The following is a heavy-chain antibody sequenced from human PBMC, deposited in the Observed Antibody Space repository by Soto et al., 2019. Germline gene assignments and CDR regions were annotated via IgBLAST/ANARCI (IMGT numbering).Heavy chain of an antibody. D-gene: IGHD5-18*01. CDR1: GYTFTSYG. CDR3: ASSLLVGYGHGVERD. CDR2: ISAYNGNT. J-gene: IGHJ4*02. Sequence: QVQLVQSGAEVKKPGASVKVSCKASGYTFTSYGISWVRQAPGQGLEWMGWISAYNGNTNYAQKLQGRVTMTTDTSPSTADMELRSMRSEDPAVYYWASSLLVGYGHGVERDWGQGSRVSVSS. V-gene: IGHV1-18*01.